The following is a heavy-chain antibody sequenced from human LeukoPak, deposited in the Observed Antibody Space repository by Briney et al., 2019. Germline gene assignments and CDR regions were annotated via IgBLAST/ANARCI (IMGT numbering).Heavy chain of an antibody. CDR1: GFAFSSYA. V-gene: IGHV3-23*01. CDR3: AKDSKVRGVIFYYYYMDV. Sequence: GGSLRLSCAASGFAFSSYAMSWVRQAPGKGLEWVSAISGSGGSTYYADSVKGRFTISRDNSKNTLYLQMNSLGAEDTAVYYCAKDSKVRGVIFYYYYMDVWGKGTTVTVSS. J-gene: IGHJ6*03. CDR2: ISGSGGST. D-gene: IGHD3-10*01.